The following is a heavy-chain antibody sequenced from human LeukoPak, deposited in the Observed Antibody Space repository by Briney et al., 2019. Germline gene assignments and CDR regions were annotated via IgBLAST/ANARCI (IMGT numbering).Heavy chain of an antibody. J-gene: IGHJ4*02. CDR2: IRSGGST. Sequence: GGSLRLSCAASGFTVSSSYMTWVRQAPGKGLEWVSVIRSGGSTVYADSVKGRFTISRDNSKNTLYLQMNSLRAEDTAVYYCAREPYSSGWYFSYYFDYWGQGTLVTVSS. D-gene: IGHD6-19*01. CDR1: GFTVSSSY. CDR3: AREPYSSGWYFSYYFDY. V-gene: IGHV3-53*05.